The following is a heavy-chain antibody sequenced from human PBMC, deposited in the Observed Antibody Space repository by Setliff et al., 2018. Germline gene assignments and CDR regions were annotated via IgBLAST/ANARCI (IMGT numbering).Heavy chain of an antibody. Sequence: GGSLRLSCVASRFTFSNYGMHGVRQAPGKGLEWVALIWNDGSTKFYGDSVKGRFTISRDNSKNTLYLQMDTLRAEDTAVYYCARNWATAQHYYYGMDVWGQGTTVTVSS. CDR1: RFTFSNYG. J-gene: IGHJ6*02. D-gene: IGHD2-21*02. CDR2: IWNDGSTK. V-gene: IGHV3-33*01. CDR3: ARNWATAQHYYYGMDV.